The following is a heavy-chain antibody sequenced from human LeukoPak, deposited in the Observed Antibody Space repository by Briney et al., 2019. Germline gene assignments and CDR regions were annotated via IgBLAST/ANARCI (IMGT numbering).Heavy chain of an antibody. CDR1: GYTFTSYD. CDR2: MNPNSGKT. V-gene: IGHV1-8*01. D-gene: IGHD6-19*01. Sequence: ASVKVSCKASGYTFTSYDINWVRQATGQGLEWMGWMNPNSGKTGYAQKFQGRVTMARNTSISTAYMALSSLRSEDTAVYYCARGVGSGWYSYYYYGMDVWGQGTTVTVSS. CDR3: ARGVGSGWYSYYYYGMDV. J-gene: IGHJ6*02.